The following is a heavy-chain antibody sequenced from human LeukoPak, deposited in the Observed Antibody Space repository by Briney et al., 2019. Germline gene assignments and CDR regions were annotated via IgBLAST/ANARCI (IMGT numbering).Heavy chain of an antibody. CDR1: GFTFSNYV. Sequence: GGSLRLSCAASGFTFSNYVMDWVRQAPGKGLEWVSGLTGSGDSTYYAGSVKGRFTISRDNSKNTLYLQMNSLRGEDTAVYYCAGKGVNATAYYFDHWGQGTLVTVSS. CDR3: AGKGVNATAYYFDH. CDR2: LTGSGDST. J-gene: IGHJ4*02. V-gene: IGHV3-23*01. D-gene: IGHD1-1*01.